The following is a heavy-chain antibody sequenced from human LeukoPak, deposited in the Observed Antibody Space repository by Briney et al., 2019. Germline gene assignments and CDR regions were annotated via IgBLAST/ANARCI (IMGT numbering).Heavy chain of an antibody. CDR3: AREKYDSSGYYTDNYYFDY. V-gene: IGHV3-20*04. CDR1: GFTFDDYG. J-gene: IGHJ4*02. Sequence: PGGSLRLSCAASGFTFDDYGMTWVRQAPGKGLEWVSDINWNGGSIGYADSVKGRSTVSRDNAKNSLYLQMNSLRAEDTALYYCAREKYDSSGYYTDNYYFDYWGQGTLVTVSS. D-gene: IGHD3-22*01. CDR2: INWNGGSI.